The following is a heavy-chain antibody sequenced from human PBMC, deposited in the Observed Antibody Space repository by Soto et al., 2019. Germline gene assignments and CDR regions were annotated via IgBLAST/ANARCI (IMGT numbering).Heavy chain of an antibody. J-gene: IGHJ5*02. Sequence: EVQLVESGGGLVQPGGCLRVSCAASGVTFSSYSMNWVRQAPGKGLEWVSYISSSSTTKYYADSVKGRFTISRDNAKNSLYLQMNSLRAEDTAVYYCARDGCSGSNCLNWFDPWGQVTLVTVSS. V-gene: IGHV3-48*01. CDR2: ISSSSTTK. D-gene: IGHD2-15*01. CDR3: ARDGCSGSNCLNWFDP. CDR1: GVTFSSYS.